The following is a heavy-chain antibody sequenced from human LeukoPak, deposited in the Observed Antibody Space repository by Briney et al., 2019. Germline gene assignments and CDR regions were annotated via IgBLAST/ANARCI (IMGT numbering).Heavy chain of an antibody. D-gene: IGHD3-16*01. CDR2: ISSSSSYI. CDR1: GFTFSSYS. V-gene: IGHV3-21*01. CDR3: ATWGSSDY. Sequence: GGSLLLSCAASGFTFSSYSMNWGRPAPGKGLGWVSSISSSSSYIYYADSVKGRFTISRDNAKNSLYLQMNSLRAEDTAVYYCATWGSSDYWGQGTLVTVSS. J-gene: IGHJ4*02.